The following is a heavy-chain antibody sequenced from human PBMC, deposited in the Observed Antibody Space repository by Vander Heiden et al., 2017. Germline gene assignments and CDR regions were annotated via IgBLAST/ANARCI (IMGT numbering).Heavy chain of an antibody. CDR1: GYTCTSYV. D-gene: IGHD6-13*01. Sequence: QVQLVQSGAEVKKPGASVKVSCKASGYTCTSYVINWVRQATGQGLEWMGWMNPNSGNTGYTQKFQGRVTMTRNTSISTAYMGLSSLRSEDTAVYCCARGRRAAAGTDYWGQGTLVTVSS. CDR2: MNPNSGNT. CDR3: ARGRRAAAGTDY. V-gene: IGHV1-8*01. J-gene: IGHJ4*02.